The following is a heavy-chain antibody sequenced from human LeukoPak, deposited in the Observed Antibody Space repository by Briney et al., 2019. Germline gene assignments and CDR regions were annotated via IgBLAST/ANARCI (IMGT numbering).Heavy chain of an antibody. CDR1: GFTFGSYW. CDR2: INSDRTST. J-gene: IGHJ4*02. D-gene: IGHD5-18*01. Sequence: GGSLRLSCAASGFTFGSYWMNWVRQVPGKGLVWVSRINSDRTSTTYADSVKGRFTISIDNSRNKLYLQMNSVRAEDTAVYYCARGASGYSYGWGQGTLVTVSS. V-gene: IGHV3-74*01. CDR3: ARGASGYSYG.